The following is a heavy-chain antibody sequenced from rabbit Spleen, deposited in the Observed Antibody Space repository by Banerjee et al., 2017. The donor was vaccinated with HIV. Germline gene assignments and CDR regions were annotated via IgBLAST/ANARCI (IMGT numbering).Heavy chain of an antibody. CDR1: GFSFSSNW. CDR3: ARGSAAMTMVITGYYLNL. Sequence: LEESGGGLVKPGGTLTLTCTVSGFSFSSNWICWVRQAPGKGLEWIACIDTGSSDFTYFATWAKGRFTISKTSSTTVTLQVTSLTVADTATYFCARGSAAMTMVITGYYLNLWGQGTLVTVS. J-gene: IGHJ4*01. V-gene: IGHV1S45*01. D-gene: IGHD2-1*01. CDR2: IDTGSSDFT.